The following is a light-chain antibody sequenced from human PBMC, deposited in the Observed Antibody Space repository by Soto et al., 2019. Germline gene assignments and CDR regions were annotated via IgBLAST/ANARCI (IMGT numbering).Light chain of an antibody. J-gene: IGLJ2*01. CDR2: EDI. Sequence: QSALTQPASVSGSPGQSITISCTGTSSDVGTYNLVSWYQQHPGKAPKLMIYEDIERPSGVSDPFSGSKSGNTASLTISGLQTEGEADYYCWSYAGGSSVVFGGGTKVTVL. CDR3: WSYAGGSSVV. V-gene: IGLV2-23*01. CDR1: SSDVGTYNL.